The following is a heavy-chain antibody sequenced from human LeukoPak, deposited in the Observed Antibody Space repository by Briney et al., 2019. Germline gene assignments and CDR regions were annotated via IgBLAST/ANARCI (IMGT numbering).Heavy chain of an antibody. CDR1: GFTFTNYW. Sequence: GGSLRLSCAASGFTFTNYWMKWVRQAPGGGPEWLANINQDGSEEYYADSVRGRFTISRDNAKNSVHLQMNSLRAEDTAVYYCARDAVRGGDCDLWGQGTRVAVSS. CDR3: ARDAVRGGDCDL. CDR2: INQDGSEE. D-gene: IGHD2-21*02. V-gene: IGHV3-7*01. J-gene: IGHJ5*02.